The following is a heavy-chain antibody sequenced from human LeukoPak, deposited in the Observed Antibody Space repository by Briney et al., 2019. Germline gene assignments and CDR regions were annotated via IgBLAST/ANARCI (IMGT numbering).Heavy chain of an antibody. CDR3: ARSKRGYSYGYGFFGY. CDR1: GYTFTSYG. D-gene: IGHD5-18*01. V-gene: IGHV1-18*01. J-gene: IGHJ4*02. Sequence: ASVKVSYKASGYTFTSYGISWVRQAPGQGLEWMGWISAYNGNTNYAQKLQGRVTMTTDTSTSTAYMELRSLRSDDTAVYYCARSKRGYSYGYGFFGYWGQGTLVTVSS. CDR2: ISAYNGNT.